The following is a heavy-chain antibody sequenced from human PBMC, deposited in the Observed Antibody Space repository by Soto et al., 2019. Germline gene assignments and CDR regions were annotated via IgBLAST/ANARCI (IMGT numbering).Heavy chain of an antibody. CDR1: GGTFSSYA. CDR3: ARDREWTAARPGILRY. V-gene: IGHV1-69*13. D-gene: IGHD6-6*01. Sequence: ASVKVSCKASGGTFSSYAISWVRQAPGQGLEWMGGIIPIFGTANYAQKFQGRVTITADESTSTAYMELSSLRSEDTAVYYCARDREWTAARPGILRYWGQGTLVTVSS. J-gene: IGHJ4*02. CDR2: IIPIFGTA.